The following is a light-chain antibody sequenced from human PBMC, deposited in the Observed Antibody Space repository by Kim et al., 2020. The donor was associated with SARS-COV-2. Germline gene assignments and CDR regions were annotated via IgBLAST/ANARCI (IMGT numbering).Light chain of an antibody. CDR2: EVS. Sequence: QSNPISYSGASSDVGGYMLVTWYQARPGKAPKRMIYEVSTRPSGFSNRFSGSKSGNTASLTISGLQAEDGADCCCCACAGSSTSMVCGGGTQLTV. V-gene: IGLV2-23*02. CDR3: CACAGSSTSMV. CDR1: SSDVGGYML. J-gene: IGLJ2*01.